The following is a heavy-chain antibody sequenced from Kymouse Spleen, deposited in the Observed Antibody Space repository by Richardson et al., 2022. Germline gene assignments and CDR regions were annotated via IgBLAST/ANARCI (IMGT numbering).Heavy chain of an antibody. V-gene: IGHV4-34*01. J-gene: IGHJ3*02. CDR3: ARSGDIVVVPAARGAFDI. CDR2: INHSGST. Sequence: QVQLQQWGAGLLKPSETLSLTCAVYGGSFSGYYWSWIRQPPGKGLEWIGEINHSGSTNYNPSLKSRVTISVDTSKNQFSLKLSSVTAADTAVYYCARSGDIVVVPAARGAFDIWGQGTMVTVSS. D-gene: IGHD2-2*02. CDR1: GGSFSGYY.